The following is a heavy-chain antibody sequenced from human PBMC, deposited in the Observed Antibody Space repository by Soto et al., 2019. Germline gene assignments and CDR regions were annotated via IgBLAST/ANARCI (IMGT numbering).Heavy chain of an antibody. CDR2: IIPILGIA. J-gene: IGHJ2*01. D-gene: IGHD6-19*01. CDR3: ARSIAVAGTDWYFDL. CDR1: GGTFSSYT. Sequence: QVQLVQSGAEVKKPGSSVKVSCKASGGTFSSYTISWVRQAPGQGLEWMGRIIPILGIANYAQKFQGRVTITADKSTSTAYMELSSLRSEDTAVYYCARSIAVAGTDWYFDLWGRDTLVTVSS. V-gene: IGHV1-69*02.